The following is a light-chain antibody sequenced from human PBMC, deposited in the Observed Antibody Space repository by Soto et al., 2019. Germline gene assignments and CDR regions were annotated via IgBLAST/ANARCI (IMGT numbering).Light chain of an antibody. CDR3: QQYGSSPRT. Sequence: EIVLTQSPGTLSLSPGETATLSCRASQTISNTYLAWYQQKPGQAPRLLIYGASTRATGIPGRFSGSGSGTDFTLTANRLEPEDFAVYYCQQYGSSPRTFGQGTKVEI. CDR1: QTISNTY. V-gene: IGKV3-20*01. CDR2: GAS. J-gene: IGKJ1*01.